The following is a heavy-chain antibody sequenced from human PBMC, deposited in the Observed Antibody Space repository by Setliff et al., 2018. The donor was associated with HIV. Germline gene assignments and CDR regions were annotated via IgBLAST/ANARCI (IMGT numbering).Heavy chain of an antibody. Sequence: PSETLSLTCTVSGGSISGSNYYWTWIRQPPGKGLECIGYIYYDGSTNYDPSLKSRVAISLDASKDHFSLRLSSVTAADTAIYYCARDDKCSGDTCYYYWGQGALVTVSS. D-gene: IGHD2-15*01. J-gene: IGHJ4*02. V-gene: IGHV4-61*03. CDR1: GGSISGSNYY. CDR2: IYYDGST. CDR3: ARDDKCSGDTCYYY.